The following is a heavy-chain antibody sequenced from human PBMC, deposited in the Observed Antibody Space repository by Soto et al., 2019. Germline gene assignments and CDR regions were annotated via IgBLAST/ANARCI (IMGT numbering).Heavy chain of an antibody. CDR2: IYYSGST. J-gene: IGHJ3*02. CDR1: GGSISSGGYY. Sequence: QVQLQESGPGLVKPSQTLSLTCTVSGGSISSGGYYWSWIRQHPGKGLEWVGYIYYSGSTYYNPSLKSRVTISVDTSKNQFSLKLSSVTAADTAVYYCARDVLPGLRLGDRDLVSAFDIWGQGTMVTVSS. CDR3: ARDVLPGLRLGDRDLVSAFDI. D-gene: IGHD3-16*01. V-gene: IGHV4-31*03.